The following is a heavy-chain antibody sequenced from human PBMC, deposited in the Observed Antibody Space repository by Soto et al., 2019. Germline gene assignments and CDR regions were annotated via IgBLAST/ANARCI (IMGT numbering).Heavy chain of an antibody. CDR1: CCSIRSSSYY. CDR3: ARHNGPLYVGYYYDMDV. V-gene: IGHV4-39*01. CDR2: IYYSGYT. J-gene: IGHJ6*02. D-gene: IGHD3-16*01. Sequence: PSETLSPTSHGSCCSIRSSSYYRGWNPQPPGKGLEWIGSIYYSGYTYYNSSLKSRVTISVDTSKNQFSLKLSSVTAADTAVYYCARHNGPLYVGYYYDMDVWGQGTTVT.